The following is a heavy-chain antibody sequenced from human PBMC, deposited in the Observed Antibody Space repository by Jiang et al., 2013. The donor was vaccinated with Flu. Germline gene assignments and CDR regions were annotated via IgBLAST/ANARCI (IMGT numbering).Heavy chain of an antibody. CDR2: IHHSGTT. CDR3: TSNGFYSLDY. Sequence: SGPGLVKPSGTLSLTCVVSGASVSNENWWSWVRQPRGKGLEWIGEIHHSGTTNHNPSLSGRVTISVDKSKNQFSLTLSSVTAADTALYYCTSNGFYSLDYWGQGRLVTVS. D-gene: IGHD3-22*01. J-gene: IGHJ4*02. V-gene: IGHV4-4*02. CDR1: GASVSNENW.